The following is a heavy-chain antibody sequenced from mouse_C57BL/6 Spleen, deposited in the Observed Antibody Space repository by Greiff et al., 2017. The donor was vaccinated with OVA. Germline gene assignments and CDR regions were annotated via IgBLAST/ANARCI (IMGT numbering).Heavy chain of an antibody. J-gene: IGHJ2*01. CDR2: INPGSGGT. CDR3: ARRATVVANDY. Sequence: VQRVESGAELVRPGTSVKVSCKASGYAFTNYLIEWVKQRPGQGLEWIGVINPGSGGTNYNEKFKGKATLTADKSSSTAYMQLSSLTSEDSAVYFCARRATVVANDYWGQGTTLTVSS. V-gene: IGHV1-54*01. D-gene: IGHD1-1*01. CDR1: GYAFTNYL.